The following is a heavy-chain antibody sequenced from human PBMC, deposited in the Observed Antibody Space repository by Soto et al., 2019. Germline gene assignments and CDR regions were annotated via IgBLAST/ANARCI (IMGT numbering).Heavy chain of an antibody. J-gene: IGHJ4*02. CDR1: GFMFSNNG. CDR3: AITSVADASFDY. D-gene: IGHD4-4*01. V-gene: IGHV3-30*03. CDR2: ISYDGSET. Sequence: QVQLVESGGGVVHPGRSLSLSCAGSGFMFSNNGMHWVRRAPSKGLEWVAFISYDGSETFYADSVKGRFTISRDNSKSTLFLHMSSLKNEDTAVYYCAITSVADASFDYWGQGTLVTVSS.